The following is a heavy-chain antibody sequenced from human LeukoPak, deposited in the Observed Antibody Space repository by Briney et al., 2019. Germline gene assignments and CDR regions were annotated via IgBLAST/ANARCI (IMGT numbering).Heavy chain of an antibody. CDR1: GESFSDYY. V-gene: IGHV4-34*01. CDR2: INHSGST. J-gene: IGHJ5*02. CDR3: ARAYSSSGYNWFDP. Sequence: PSETLSLTCAVYGESFSDYYWSWIRQPPGKGLEWIGEINHSGSTNYNPSLESRVTISVDTSKNQFFLKLNSVTAADTAVYYCARAYSSSGYNWFDPWGQGTLVTVSS. D-gene: IGHD6-6*01.